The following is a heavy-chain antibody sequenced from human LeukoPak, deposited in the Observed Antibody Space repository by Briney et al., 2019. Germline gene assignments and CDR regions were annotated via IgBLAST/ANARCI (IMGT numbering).Heavy chain of an antibody. D-gene: IGHD4-23*01. CDR2: IYYSGST. CDR3: ARMYGGNSKGDY. J-gene: IGHJ4*02. CDR1: GCSISSSSYY. V-gene: IGHV4-39*01. Sequence: PSETLSLTCTVSGCSISSSSYYWGWMRQPPGKGLEWFGSIYYSGSTYYNPSLKSRVTISVDTSKNQFSLKLSSVTAADTAVYYCARMYGGNSKGDYWGQGTLVTVSS.